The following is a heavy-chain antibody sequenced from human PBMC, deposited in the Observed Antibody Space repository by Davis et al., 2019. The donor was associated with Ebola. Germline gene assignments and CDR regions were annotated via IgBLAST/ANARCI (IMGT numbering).Heavy chain of an antibody. CDR2: FGTSGDT. CDR1: GFIFRSYV. Sequence: GGSLRLSCAASGFIFRSYVMSWVRQAPGKGLEWVSTFGTSGDTYYADSVKGRFTISRDNAKNSLYLQMNSLRVDDTAVYYCAKGGSGWPSDYSYGMGVWGKGTTVTVSS. D-gene: IGHD6-19*01. V-gene: IGHV3-23*01. CDR3: AKGGSGWPSDYSYGMGV. J-gene: IGHJ6*04.